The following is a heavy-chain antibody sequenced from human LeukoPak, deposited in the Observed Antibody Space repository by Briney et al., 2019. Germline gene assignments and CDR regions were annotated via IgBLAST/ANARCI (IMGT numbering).Heavy chain of an antibody. D-gene: IGHD2-15*01. CDR1: GFTFSNYA. CDR2: LDGSGAFT. J-gene: IGHJ3*01. Sequence: GGSLRLSCAASGFTFSNYAMSWVRQAPGKGLEWVSALDGSGAFTVYRDSVKGRFTISRDNSKNTVYLQMRSLRAEDTALYYCAKLIGYCTAGGCYHDNFDVWGQGTMVTISS. CDR3: AKLIGYCTAGGCYHDNFDV. V-gene: IGHV3-23*01.